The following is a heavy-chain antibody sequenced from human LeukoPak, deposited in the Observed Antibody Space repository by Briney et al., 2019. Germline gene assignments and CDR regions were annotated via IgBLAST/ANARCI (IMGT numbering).Heavy chain of an antibody. Sequence: PSETLYLTCTVSGGSMSSYYWSWIRQPAGKGLEWIGRIYTSGSTNYKPSLKSRVTMSVDTSKNQFSLKLSSVTAADTAVYYCARDNPWGYGSGSYGDYHDYWGQGTLVTVSS. CDR3: ARDNPWGYGSGSYGDYHDY. D-gene: IGHD3-10*01. J-gene: IGHJ4*02. CDR1: GGSMSSYY. V-gene: IGHV4-4*07. CDR2: IYTSGST.